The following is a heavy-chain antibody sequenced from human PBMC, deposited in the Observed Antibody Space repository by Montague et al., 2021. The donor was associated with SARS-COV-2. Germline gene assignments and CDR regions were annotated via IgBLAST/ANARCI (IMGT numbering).Heavy chain of an antibody. CDR2: TYYRSEWYS. Sequence: CAISGDSVSTNSGTWNWVRLSPSRGLEWLGRTYYRSEWYSDYSVSVKSRISINPDTSKNQFSLQLNSVTPEDTAVYYCARAERGSCGGGNCYQYFFNYWGQGTLVTVPS. J-gene: IGHJ4*02. V-gene: IGHV6-1*01. CDR1: GDSVSTNSGT. CDR3: ARAERGSCGGGNCYQYFFNY. D-gene: IGHD2-15*01.